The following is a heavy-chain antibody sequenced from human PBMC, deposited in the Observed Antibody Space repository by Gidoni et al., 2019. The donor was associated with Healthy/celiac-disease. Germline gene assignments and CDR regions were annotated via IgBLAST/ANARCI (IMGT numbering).Heavy chain of an antibody. CDR1: GFTFSNAW. J-gene: IGHJ1*01. CDR2: IKSKTDGGTT. V-gene: IGHV3-15*01. D-gene: IGHD4-17*01. CDR3: TTAIPGRTVTKYFQH. Sequence: EVQLVESGGGLVKPGGSLRLSCAASGFTFSNAWMSWVRQAPGKGLEWVGRIKSKTDGGTTDYAAHVKGRFTISRDDSKNTLYLQMNSLKTEDTAVYYCTTAIPGRTVTKYFQHWGQGTLVTVSS.